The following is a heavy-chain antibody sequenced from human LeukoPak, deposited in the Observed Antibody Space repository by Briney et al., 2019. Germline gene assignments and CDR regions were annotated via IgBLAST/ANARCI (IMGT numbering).Heavy chain of an antibody. V-gene: IGHV3-11*04. CDR2: ISSGGRTI. J-gene: IGHJ4*02. CDR1: GSTFTDSF. D-gene: IGHD3-22*01. CDR3: ARVYYYDSSGYPERDFDY. Sequence: GGSLRLSCAASGSTFTDSFMTWIRQAPGKGLEWVSSISSGGRTIYYADSVKGRFTISRDNSKNTLYLQMNSLRAEDTAVYYCARVYYYDSSGYPERDFDYWGQGTLVTVSS.